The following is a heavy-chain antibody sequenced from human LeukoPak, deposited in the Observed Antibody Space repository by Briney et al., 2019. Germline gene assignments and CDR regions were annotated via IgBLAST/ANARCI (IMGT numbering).Heavy chain of an antibody. J-gene: IGHJ4*02. CDR1: GFTFSSYV. CDR3: AKKAVAGD. D-gene: IGHD6-19*01. V-gene: IGHV3-23*01. CDR2: ISGTGGST. Sequence: GGSLSLSCAASGFTFSSYVMSWVRQAPGKGLEWVSHISGTGGSTYYADSVKGRFTISRDNSKNMLYLQMNSLRAEDTAVYYCAKKAVAGDWGQGTLVTVSS.